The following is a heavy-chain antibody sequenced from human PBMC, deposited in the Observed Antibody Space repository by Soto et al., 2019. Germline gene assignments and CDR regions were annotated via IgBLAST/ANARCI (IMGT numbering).Heavy chain of an antibody. CDR3: ARGVPRVYGMDV. J-gene: IGHJ6*02. CDR1: GFTFSTYW. D-gene: IGHD6-13*01. V-gene: IGHV3-74*01. CDR2: INGDESTT. Sequence: EVQLVESGGGLVQPGGSLRLSCAASGFTFSTYWMHWVRQAPGEGLVWVSRINGDESTTNYADSVDGRFTISRDNDKNTLYLQMSRLRAEDTAVYYCARGVPRVYGMDVWGQGTTVTVSS.